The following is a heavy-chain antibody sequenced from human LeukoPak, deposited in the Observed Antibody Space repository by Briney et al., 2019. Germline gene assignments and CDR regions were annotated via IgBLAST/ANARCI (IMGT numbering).Heavy chain of an antibody. CDR2: IIPIFGTA. CDR1: GGTFSSYA. Sequence: SVKVSCKASGGTFSSYAISWVRQAPGQGLEWMGGIIPIFGTANYAQKFQGRVTITTDESTSTAYMELSSLGSEDTAMYYCASYIYGDYTNWFDPWGQGTLVTVSS. J-gene: IGHJ5*02. V-gene: IGHV1-69*05. CDR3: ASYIYGDYTNWFDP. D-gene: IGHD4-17*01.